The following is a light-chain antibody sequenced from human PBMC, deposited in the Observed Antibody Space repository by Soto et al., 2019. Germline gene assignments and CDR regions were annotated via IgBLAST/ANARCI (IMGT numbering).Light chain of an antibody. V-gene: IGLV6-57*03. J-gene: IGLJ7*01. CDR1: SGSFASNY. Sequence: NFMLTQPHSVSESPGKTVTISCTRSSGSFASNYVQWYQQRPGSAPTTVLYEDNQRPSGVPDRFSGSIDSSSNSASLTISGLRAEDEADYYCHSYDNTPVSVFGGGTQLTVL. CDR2: EDN. CDR3: HSYDNTPVSV.